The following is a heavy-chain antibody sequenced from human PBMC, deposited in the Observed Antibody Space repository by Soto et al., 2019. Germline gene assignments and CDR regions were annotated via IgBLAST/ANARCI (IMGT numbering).Heavy chain of an antibody. Sequence: QVQLQESGPGLVKPSGTLSLTCAVSGGSISSSNWWSWVRQPPGKGLEWIGEIYHSGSTNYNPSLMCRVTISVDKYKNQVCLKLSSVTAADTAGYYCARDRSGSYRNFDYWGKGTLVTVSS. CDR1: GGSISSSNW. J-gene: IGHJ4*02. CDR3: ARDRSGSYRNFDY. CDR2: IYHSGST. V-gene: IGHV4-4*02. D-gene: IGHD1-26*01.